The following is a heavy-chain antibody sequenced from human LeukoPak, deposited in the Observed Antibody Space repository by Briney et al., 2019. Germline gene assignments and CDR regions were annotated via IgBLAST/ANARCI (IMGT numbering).Heavy chain of an antibody. CDR2: IYYSGST. CDR3: ARGDYGDYGYAFHI. D-gene: IGHD4-17*01. CDR1: GGSISSSSYY. V-gene: IGHV4-39*07. Sequence: SETLSPTCTVSGGSISSSSYYWGWIRQPPGKGLEWIGSIYYSGSTYYNPSLKSRVTISVDTSKNQFSLKLRSVTAADTAVYYCARGDYGDYGYAFHIWGQGTMVSVSS. J-gene: IGHJ3*02.